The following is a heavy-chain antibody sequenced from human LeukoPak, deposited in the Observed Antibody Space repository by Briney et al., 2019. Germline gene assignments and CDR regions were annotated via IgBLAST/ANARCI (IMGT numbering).Heavy chain of an antibody. J-gene: IGHJ4*02. V-gene: IGHV4-59*08. CDR3: ARRPRGAAAGIRYFDY. Sequence: SETLSLTCTVSSGSISSYYWNWIRQPPGKGLEWIGYIYYTGSTNYNPSLKSRVTISVDTSKNQFSLKLSSVTAADTAVYYCARRPRGAAAGIRYFDYWGQGTLVTVSS. D-gene: IGHD6-13*01. CDR1: SGSISSYY. CDR2: IYYTGST.